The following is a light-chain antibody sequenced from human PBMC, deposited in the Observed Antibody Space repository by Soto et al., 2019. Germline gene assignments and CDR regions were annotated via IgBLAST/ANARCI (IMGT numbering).Light chain of an antibody. CDR3: QQANSFPQT. CDR1: QSISNW. Sequence: DIQMTQSPSSVSAPVGDRATITCRATQSISNWVAWYQQKPGKAPKLLIYAASTLESGVPSRFSGSGFGTDFTFTISSLQPEDSATYYCQQANSFPQTFGQGTKVEIQ. V-gene: IGKV1-12*01. J-gene: IGKJ1*01. CDR2: AAS.